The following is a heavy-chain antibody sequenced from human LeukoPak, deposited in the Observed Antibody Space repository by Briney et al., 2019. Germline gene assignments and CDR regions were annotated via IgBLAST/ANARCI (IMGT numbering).Heavy chain of an antibody. Sequence: GGSLRLSCAASGFTFDDYTMHWVRQAPGKGLEWVSLISWDGGSTYYADSVKGRFTISRDNSKNSLYLQMNSLRTEDTALYYCAKDIAEATIRVGKYYYYGMDVWGQGTTVTVSS. J-gene: IGHJ6*02. CDR1: GFTFDDYT. V-gene: IGHV3-43*01. D-gene: IGHD5-12*01. CDR2: ISWDGGST. CDR3: AKDIAEATIRVGKYYYYGMDV.